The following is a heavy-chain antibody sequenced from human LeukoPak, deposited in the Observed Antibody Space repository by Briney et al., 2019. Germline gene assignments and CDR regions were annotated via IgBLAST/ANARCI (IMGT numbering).Heavy chain of an antibody. Sequence: ASVKVSCKASGDSFTSYYMHWVRQAPGQGLEWMGWINPNSGGTNYAQKFQGRVTMTRDTSISTAYMELSRLRSDDTAVYYCARVGSSSCDYWGQGTLVTVSS. J-gene: IGHJ4*02. CDR1: GDSFTSYY. V-gene: IGHV1-2*02. CDR3: ARVGSSSCDY. D-gene: IGHD6-13*01. CDR2: INPNSGGT.